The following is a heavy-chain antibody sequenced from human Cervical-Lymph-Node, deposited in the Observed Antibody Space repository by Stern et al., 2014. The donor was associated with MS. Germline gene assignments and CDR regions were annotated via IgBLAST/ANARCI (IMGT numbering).Heavy chain of an antibody. V-gene: IGHV3-11*01. CDR1: GFSFRNYY. J-gene: IGHJ4*02. Sequence: VQLEESGGGLVKPGGSLRLSCAASGFSFRNYYMSWIRQAPGKGLEWVSYISSSGDHIDYADSVKGRFTISRDNAKNSLYLQMNSLRADDTAVYYCARADGWSDDYWGQGTLVTVSS. CDR2: ISSSGDHI. CDR3: ARADGWSDDY. D-gene: IGHD3-10*01.